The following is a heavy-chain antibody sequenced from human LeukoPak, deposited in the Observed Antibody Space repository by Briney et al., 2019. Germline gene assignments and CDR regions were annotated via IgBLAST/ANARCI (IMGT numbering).Heavy chain of an antibody. D-gene: IGHD6-6*01. CDR3: ARSSSSPRLDY. V-gene: IGHV4-59*08. J-gene: IGHJ4*02. CDR2: IYYSGST. Sequence: SEPLSLPCTVSGGSISSYYWSWIRQPPGKGLEWIGYIYYSGSTNYNPSLKSRVTISVDTSKNQFSLKLSSVTAADTAVYYCARSSSSPRLDYWGQGTLVTVSS. CDR1: GGSISSYY.